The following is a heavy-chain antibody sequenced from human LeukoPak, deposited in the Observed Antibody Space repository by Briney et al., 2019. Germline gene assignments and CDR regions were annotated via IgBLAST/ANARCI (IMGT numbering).Heavy chain of an antibody. D-gene: IGHD1-1*01. V-gene: IGHV1-2*02. Sequence: ASVKVSCEASGYTFTGYYMHWVRQAPGQGLEWMGWINPNSGGTNYAQKFQGRVTMTRDTSISTAYMELSRLRSDDTAVYYCASTTGTTQSDAFDIWGQGTMVTVSS. CDR1: GYTFTGYY. CDR3: ASTTGTTQSDAFDI. CDR2: INPNSGGT. J-gene: IGHJ3*02.